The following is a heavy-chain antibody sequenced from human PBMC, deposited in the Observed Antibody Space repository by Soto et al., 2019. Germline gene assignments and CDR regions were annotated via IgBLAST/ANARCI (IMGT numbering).Heavy chain of an antibody. CDR1: GYTFNNYG. CDR2: ISDYNGNT. J-gene: IGHJ6*02. D-gene: IGHD3-10*01. V-gene: IGHV1-18*01. Sequence: QVQLVQSGAEVKKPGASVKVSCKTSGYTFNNYGISWVRQAPGQGLEWMGWISDYNGNTNYAQKFQGRVTMTTDTSTKTVCMVLTGLRSDDRAVYYCARDGYYDSGSYGMDVWGRGTTVTVSS. CDR3: ARDGYYDSGSYGMDV.